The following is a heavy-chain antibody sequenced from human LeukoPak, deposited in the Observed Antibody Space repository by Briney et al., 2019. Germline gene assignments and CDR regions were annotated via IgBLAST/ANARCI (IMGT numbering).Heavy chain of an antibody. CDR1: GFTFTSSA. D-gene: IGHD5-18*01. J-gene: IGHJ6*04. Sequence: SVEVSCKASGFTFTSSAVQWVRQAREQRLEWIGWIVVGSDNTNYAQKFQERVTITRDMSTSTAYMELSSLRSEDTAVYYCAASSGYSYYYYGMDVWGKGTTVTVSS. CDR2: IVVGSDNT. V-gene: IGHV1-58*01. CDR3: AASSGYSYYYYGMDV.